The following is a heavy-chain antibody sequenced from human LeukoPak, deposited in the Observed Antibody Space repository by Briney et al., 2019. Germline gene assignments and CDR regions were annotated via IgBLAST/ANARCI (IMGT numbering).Heavy chain of an antibody. J-gene: IGHJ4*02. CDR2: IIPIFGTA. CDR3: ARDVSKAGYSSGWYYDY. V-gene: IGHV1-69*06. Sequence: ASVKVSCKASLGTFSSYAISWVRQAPGQGLEWMGGIIPIFGTANYAQKFQGRVTITADKSTSTAYMELSSLRSEDTAVYYCARDVSKAGYSSGWYYDYWGQGTLVTVSS. CDR1: LGTFSSYA. D-gene: IGHD6-19*01.